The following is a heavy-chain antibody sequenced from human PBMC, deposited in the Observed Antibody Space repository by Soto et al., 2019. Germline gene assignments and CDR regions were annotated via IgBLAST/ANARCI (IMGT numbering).Heavy chain of an antibody. CDR3: ARGQGYGQCLDY. V-gene: IGHV3-33*01. CDR1: GFTFSSYG. J-gene: IGHJ4*02. Sequence: QVQLVESGGGVVQPGKSLRLSCAASGFTFSSYGMYWVRQAPGKGLEWLAVIWYDGTNKYYADSMKGRFTISRDNSKNTLYLQMNSLRAEDTAVYYCARGQGYGQCLDYWGQGTLVTVSS. D-gene: IGHD6-19*01. CDR2: IWYDGTNK.